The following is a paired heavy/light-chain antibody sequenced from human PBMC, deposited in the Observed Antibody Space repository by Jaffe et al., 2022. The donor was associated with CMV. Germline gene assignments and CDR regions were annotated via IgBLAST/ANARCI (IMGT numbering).Heavy chain of an antibody. CDR1: EFSFSTYT. CDR2: ISTTSRYI. CDR3: ATDREDTAMIRGAFDI. J-gene: IGHJ3*02. D-gene: IGHD5-18*01. V-gene: IGHV3-21*02. Sequence: EVQLVESGGGLVKPGGSLKLSCVASEFSFSTYTMNWVRQAPGRGLEWISSISTTSRYIYYGESMKGRFTVSRDNARKTLYLQINSLRAEDTAVYYCATDREDTAMIRGAFDIWGRGTTLTVSS.
Light chain of an antibody. CDR2: HVS. Sequence: QSALTQPASVSGSPGQSITISCTGTSSDIGEYDYVSWFQQHPGKAPKLMIYHVSSRPSGVSYRFSGSKSGNTASLSISGLQTEDEADYFCSSYTGRSTLVFGGGTKLTVL. J-gene: IGLJ3*02. CDR3: SSYTGRSTLV. V-gene: IGLV2-14*03. CDR1: SSDIGEYDY.